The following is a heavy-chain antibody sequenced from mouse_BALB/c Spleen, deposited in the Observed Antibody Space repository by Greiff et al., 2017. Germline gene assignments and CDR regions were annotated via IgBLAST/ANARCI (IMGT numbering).Heavy chain of an antibody. J-gene: IGHJ4*01. Sequence: EVHLVESGGGLVQPGGSLKLSCAASGFTFSSYTMSWVRQTPEKRLEWVAYISNGGGSTYYPDTVKGRFTISRDNAKNTLYLQMSSLKSEDTAMYYCARPPYDYGAMDYWGQGTSVTVSS. CDR2: ISNGGGST. CDR1: GFTFSSYT. D-gene: IGHD2-4*01. V-gene: IGHV5-12-2*01. CDR3: ARPPYDYGAMDY.